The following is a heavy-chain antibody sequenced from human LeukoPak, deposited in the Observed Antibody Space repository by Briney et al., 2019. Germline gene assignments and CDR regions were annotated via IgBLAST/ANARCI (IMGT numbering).Heavy chain of an antibody. CDR3: ARGSSYYESSGQVPFDY. CDR2: ISGSRGII. V-gene: IGHV3-48*01. D-gene: IGHD3-22*01. CDR1: GFTFNTYT. Sequence: GGSLRLSCEASGFTFNTYTMNWVRQAPGKGLEWVSYISGSRGIIDYADPVRGRFTISKANAKNSLYLQLNSLKAEATPVYYCARGSSYYESSGQVPFDYWGQGTLVTVSS. J-gene: IGHJ4*02.